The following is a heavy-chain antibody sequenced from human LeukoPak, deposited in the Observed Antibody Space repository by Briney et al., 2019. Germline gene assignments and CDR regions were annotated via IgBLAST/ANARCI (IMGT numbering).Heavy chain of an antibody. CDR1: GGSISSYY. CDR3: ARSVVTLNWSDP. D-gene: IGHD3-22*01. CDR2: IYYSGST. V-gene: IGHV4-59*01. Sequence: SETLSLTCTVSGGSISSYYWSWIRQPPGKGLEWIGYIYYSGSTNYNPSLKSRVTISVDTSKNQFSLKLSSVTAADTAVYYCARSVVTLNWSDPWGQGTLVTVSS. J-gene: IGHJ5*02.